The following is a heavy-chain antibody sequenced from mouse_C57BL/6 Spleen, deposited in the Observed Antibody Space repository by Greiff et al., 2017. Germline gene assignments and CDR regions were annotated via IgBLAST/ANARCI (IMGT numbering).Heavy chain of an antibody. Sequence: QVQLQQSGAELARPGASVKLSCKASGYTFTSYGISWVKQRTGQGLEWIGEIYPRSGNTYYNEKFKGKATLTADKSSRTAYMALRSLTSEDSAVYFCARSDGSHFGYWGQGTTLTVSS. D-gene: IGHD2-3*01. CDR2: IYPRSGNT. V-gene: IGHV1-81*01. CDR3: ARSDGSHFGY. CDR1: GYTFTSYG. J-gene: IGHJ2*01.